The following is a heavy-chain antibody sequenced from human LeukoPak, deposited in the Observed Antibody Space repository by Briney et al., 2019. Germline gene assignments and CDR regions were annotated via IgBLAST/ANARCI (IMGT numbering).Heavy chain of an antibody. J-gene: IGHJ3*02. D-gene: IGHD4-17*01. CDR3: ARDSSDYGKYAFDI. CDR1: GGSISSYY. Sequence: SETLSLTCTVSGGSISSYYWSWIRQPPGKGLEWIGYIYYSGSTNYNPSLKNRVTISVDRSKNQFSLNLTSVTAADTAVYYCARDSSDYGKYAFDIWGQGTMVTVSS. CDR2: IYYSGST. V-gene: IGHV4-59*12.